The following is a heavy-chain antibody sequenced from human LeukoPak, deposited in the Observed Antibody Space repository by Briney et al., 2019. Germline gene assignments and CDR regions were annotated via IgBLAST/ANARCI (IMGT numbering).Heavy chain of an antibody. J-gene: IGHJ4*02. Sequence: PSETLSLTCSVSGGSFSNTNYYWGWLRQPPGKGLEWIWSAFYTVSNYYNPSLKSRATISVDTSKNRFSRGLSSVTAADTAVYWCARQNVDTAMIIDYWGQGILVTVSS. CDR3: ARQNVDTAMIIDY. D-gene: IGHD5-18*01. CDR2: AFYTVSN. V-gene: IGHV4-39*01. CDR1: GGSFSNTNYY.